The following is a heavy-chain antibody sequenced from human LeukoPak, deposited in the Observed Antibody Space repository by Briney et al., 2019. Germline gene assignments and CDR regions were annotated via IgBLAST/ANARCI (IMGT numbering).Heavy chain of an antibody. CDR3: AKVDKFAVAGPVDY. J-gene: IGHJ4*02. CDR2: ISGSGGSI. CDR1: GFTFSSYA. D-gene: IGHD6-19*01. Sequence: GGSLRLSCAASGFTFSSYAMSWVRKAPGQGLEWVSAISGSGGSIYYADPVKGRFTLSRDNSKKKQYLQMNSLRAEDTAVYYCAKVDKFAVAGPVDYWGQGTLVTVSS. V-gene: IGHV3-23*01.